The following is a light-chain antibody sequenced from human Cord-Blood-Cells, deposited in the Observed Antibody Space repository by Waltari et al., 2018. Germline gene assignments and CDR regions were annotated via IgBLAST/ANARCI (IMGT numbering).Light chain of an antibody. CDR2: DDS. CDR3: QVWDSSSDHWV. J-gene: IGLJ3*02. V-gene: IGLV3-21*03. Sequence: SYVLTQPPSVSVAPGKTARITCGGNNIGSKSVHWYQQKPGQAPVLVVYDDSDRPAGIPERCSGSNSGNTATRTIRRVEAGDEADYYCQVWDSSSDHWVFGGGTKLTVL. CDR1: NIGSKS.